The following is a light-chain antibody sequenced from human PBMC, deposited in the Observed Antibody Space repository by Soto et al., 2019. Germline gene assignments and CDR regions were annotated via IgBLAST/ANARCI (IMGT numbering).Light chain of an antibody. Sequence: SALTQPASVSGSPGQSITISCTGTSIDAGSYNLVSWYQQYPGKAPKLMIYEGSKRPLGVSNRFSGSKSGNTASLTISGLQAEDEADYYCCSYVSGSTFYVFGTGTKVTVL. CDR2: EGS. V-gene: IGLV2-23*01. CDR1: SIDAGSYNL. J-gene: IGLJ1*01. CDR3: CSYVSGSTFYV.